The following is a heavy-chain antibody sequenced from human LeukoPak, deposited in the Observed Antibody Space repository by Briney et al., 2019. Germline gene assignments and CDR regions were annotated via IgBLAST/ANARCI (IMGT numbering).Heavy chain of an antibody. CDR3: ARAPIVFSAFHNWFHS. V-gene: IGHV4-59*08. CDR2: IYYSGST. Sequence: SETLSLTCTVSGGSISSYYWSWIRQPPGKGLEWIGYIYYSGSTNYSPSLKSRVTISVDTSKNQFSLKLSSVTAADTAVYYCARAPIVFSAFHNWFHSWGQGTLVSVSS. CDR1: GGSISSYY. J-gene: IGHJ5*01. D-gene: IGHD2-21*01.